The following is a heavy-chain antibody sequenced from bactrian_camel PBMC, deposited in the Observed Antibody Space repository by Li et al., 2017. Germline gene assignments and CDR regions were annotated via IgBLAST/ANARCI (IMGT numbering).Heavy chain of an antibody. Sequence: QLVESGGGSAQTGGSLRVSCTWSGMPDNRHWMGRFRQAPGKEREKVAAISTGSVSTQYADSVKGRFTISRDDVKTMVYLQMNSLKPEDTAVYYCAAARTLMDWVRGPAYWGQGIQVTVS. D-gene: IGHD3*01. J-gene: IGHJ4*01. CDR1: GMPDNRHW. CDR2: ISTGSVST. CDR3: AAARTLMDWVRGPAY. V-gene: IGHV3S25*01.